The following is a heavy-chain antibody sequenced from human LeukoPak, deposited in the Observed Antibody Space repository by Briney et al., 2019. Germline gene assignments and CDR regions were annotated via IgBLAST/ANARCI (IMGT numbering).Heavy chain of an antibody. CDR2: IFHTGST. CDR1: GGSISSSTNW. Sequence: SGTLSLTCAVSGGSISSSTNWWSWVRQPPGKGLEWIGEIFHTGSTNYNPSLKTRLTMSVDKSKNQFSLRLGSVTAADTAVYYCVYGGNSGDWLYWGEGTLGTVSS. V-gene: IGHV4-4*02. D-gene: IGHD4-23*01. J-gene: IGHJ4*02. CDR3: VYGGNSGDWLY.